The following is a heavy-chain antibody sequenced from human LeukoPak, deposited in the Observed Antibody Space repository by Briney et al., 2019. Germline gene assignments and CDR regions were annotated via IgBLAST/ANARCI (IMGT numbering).Heavy chain of an antibody. CDR2: ISSTGGNT. Sequence: GGPLRLSCAASGFIFSDYGMSWARQAPGKGLEWVSVISSTGGNTYYADSVKGRFTISRDNSKNTVYLQMNSLRAEDTALYYCSKEGSDDYYFDYWAREPCSPFPQ. CDR1: GFIFSDYG. V-gene: IGHV3-23*01. J-gene: IGHJ4*02. CDR3: SKEGSDDYYFDY. D-gene: IGHD2-21*02.